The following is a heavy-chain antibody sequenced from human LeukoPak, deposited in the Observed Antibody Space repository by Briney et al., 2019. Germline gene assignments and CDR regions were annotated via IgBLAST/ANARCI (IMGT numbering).Heavy chain of an antibody. CDR3: ARCTVTTDWYFDL. CDR2: INPNSGGT. V-gene: IGHV1-2*02. Sequence: ASVKVSCKASGYTFTGYYMHWVRQAPGQGLEWMGCINPNSGGTNYAQKFQGRVTMTRDTSSSTAYMELSRLRSDDTAVYYCARCTVTTDWYFDLWGRGTLVTVSS. D-gene: IGHD4-11*01. J-gene: IGHJ2*01. CDR1: GYTFTGYY.